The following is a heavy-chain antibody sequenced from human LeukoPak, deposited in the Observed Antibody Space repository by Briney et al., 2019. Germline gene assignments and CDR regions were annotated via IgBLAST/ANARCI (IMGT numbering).Heavy chain of an antibody. Sequence: GGSLRLSCAASGFTFSSYSMNWVRQAPGKGLEWVAFIRYDGSNKYYADSVKGRFTISRDNSKNTLYLQMNSLRAEDTAVYYCAKDPYSSSWYGDAFDIWGQGTMVTVSS. CDR1: GFTFSSYS. V-gene: IGHV3-30*02. D-gene: IGHD6-13*01. J-gene: IGHJ3*02. CDR2: IRYDGSNK. CDR3: AKDPYSSSWYGDAFDI.